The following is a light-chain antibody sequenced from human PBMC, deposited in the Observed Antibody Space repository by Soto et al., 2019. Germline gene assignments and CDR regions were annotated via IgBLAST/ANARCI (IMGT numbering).Light chain of an antibody. CDR3: SSYTSISTVV. J-gene: IGLJ3*02. V-gene: IGLV2-14*01. CDR2: NVN. Sequence: QSALTQPPSASGSPGQSVTISCTGTSSDVGGYNYVSWYQQHPGKAPKLMIYNVNNRPSGVSTRFSGSKSGNTASLTISGLQAEDEADYYCSSYTSISTVVFGGGTKLTVL. CDR1: SSDVGGYNY.